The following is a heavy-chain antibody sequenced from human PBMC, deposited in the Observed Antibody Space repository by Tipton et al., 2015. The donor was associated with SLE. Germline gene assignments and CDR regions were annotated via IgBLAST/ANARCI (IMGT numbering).Heavy chain of an antibody. D-gene: IGHD6-6*01. CDR3: ARGRGSSSSGHY. V-gene: IGHV4-34*01. Sequence: TLSLTCAVYGGSFSGYYWSWIRQPPGKGLEWIGEINHSGSTNYNPSLKSRLTILVDTSKNQFSLKLSSVTAADTAVYYCARGRGSSSSGHYWGQGTLVTVSS. CDR1: GGSFSGYY. J-gene: IGHJ4*02. CDR2: INHSGST.